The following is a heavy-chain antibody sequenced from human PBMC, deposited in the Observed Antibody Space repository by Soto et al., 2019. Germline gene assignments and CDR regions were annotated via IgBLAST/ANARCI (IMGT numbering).Heavy chain of an antibody. V-gene: IGHV4-34*01. J-gene: IGHJ6*03. Sequence: PSETLSLTCAVYGGSFSGYYWSWIRQPPGKGLEWIGEINHSGSTNYNPSLKSRVTISVGTSKNQFSLKLSSVTAADTAVYYCARGRGYCSGGSCYYYYYYMDVWGKGTTVTVSS. CDR3: ARGRGYCSGGSCYYYYYYMDV. D-gene: IGHD2-15*01. CDR1: GGSFSGYY. CDR2: INHSGST.